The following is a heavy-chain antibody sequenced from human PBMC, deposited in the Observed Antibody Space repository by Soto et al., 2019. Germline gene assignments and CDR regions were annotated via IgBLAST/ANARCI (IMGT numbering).Heavy chain of an antibody. CDR1: GFTVSNTY. CDR2: IYTAGGT. CDR3: ARALPVAKGGFDP. J-gene: IGHJ5*02. D-gene: IGHD2-2*01. Sequence: GGSLRLSCAASGFTVSNTYMTWVRQPPGKGLECVSVIYTAGGTNYADSVKGRFIISRDNSKNTLYLQMDSLRAEDTAVYYCARALPVAKGGFDPWGQGTLVTVSS. V-gene: IGHV3-53*01.